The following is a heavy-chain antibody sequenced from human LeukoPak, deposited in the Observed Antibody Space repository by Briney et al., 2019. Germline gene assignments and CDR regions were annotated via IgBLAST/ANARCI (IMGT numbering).Heavy chain of an antibody. J-gene: IGHJ6*04. D-gene: IGHD6-19*01. CDR2: INHSGST. Sequence: SETLSLTCAVYGESFSGYYWSWIRQPPGKGLEWIGEINHSGSTNYNPSLKSRVTISVDTSKNQYSLKLSSVTAADTAVYYCARGVLGYSSGWPYHYYYGMDVWGKGTTVTVSS. V-gene: IGHV4-34*01. CDR1: GESFSGYY. CDR3: ARGVLGYSSGWPYHYYYGMDV.